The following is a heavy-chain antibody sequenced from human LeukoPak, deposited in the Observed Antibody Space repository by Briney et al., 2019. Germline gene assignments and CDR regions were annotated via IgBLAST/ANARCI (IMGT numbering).Heavy chain of an antibody. Sequence: ASVKVSCKASGYTFTGYYMHWVRQAPGQGLEWMGWINPNSGGTNYAQKFQGRVTMTRDTSISTAYMELSRLRSDDTAVYYCARGYYDGSDFEYFQHWGQGTLVAVSS. V-gene: IGHV1-2*02. CDR2: INPNSGGT. D-gene: IGHD3-22*01. CDR3: ARGYYDGSDFEYFQH. CDR1: GYTFTGYY. J-gene: IGHJ1*01.